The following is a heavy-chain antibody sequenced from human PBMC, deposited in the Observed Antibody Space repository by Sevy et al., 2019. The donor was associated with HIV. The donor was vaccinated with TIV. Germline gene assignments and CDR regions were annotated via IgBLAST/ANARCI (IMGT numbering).Heavy chain of an antibody. D-gene: IGHD3-16*02. Sequence: GGSLRLSCAASGFTFSSYSMNWVRQAPGKGLEWVSSISSSSSYIYDEDSVNGRFTISRDNAKNSLYLQMNSLRAEDTAVYYCARARPDYVWGSYRYIFDYWGQGTLVTVSS. CDR2: ISSSSSYI. CDR3: ARARPDYVWGSYRYIFDY. J-gene: IGHJ4*02. CDR1: GFTFSSYS. V-gene: IGHV3-21*01.